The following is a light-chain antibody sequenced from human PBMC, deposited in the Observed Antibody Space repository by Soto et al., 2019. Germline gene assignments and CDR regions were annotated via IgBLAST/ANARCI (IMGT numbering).Light chain of an antibody. Sequence: ILMTQSPVALSVSPGERATLSCRASQSVRSKLAWYQQKPGQAPRLLIYDASTRATDVPARFSGSGSGTEFTLTISSLQSEDIGVYYCQHYSIRPPEVTFGGGTKVAIK. J-gene: IGKJ4*01. CDR3: QHYSIRPPEVT. CDR1: QSVRSK. CDR2: DAS. V-gene: IGKV3-15*01.